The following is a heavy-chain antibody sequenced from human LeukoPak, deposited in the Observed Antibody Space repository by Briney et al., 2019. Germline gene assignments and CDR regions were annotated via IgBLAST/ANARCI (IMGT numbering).Heavy chain of an antibody. CDR2: IYYSGST. J-gene: IGHJ4*02. D-gene: IGHD6-19*01. CDR1: GGSISSYY. V-gene: IGHV4-59*01. Sequence: PSETLSLTCTVSGGSISSYYWSWIRQPPGKGLEWIGYIYYSGSTNYNPSLKSRVTISVDTSKNQFSLKLCSVTAADTAVYYCARDQHCSSGWYRYFDYWGQGTLVTVSS. CDR3: ARDQHCSSGWYRYFDY.